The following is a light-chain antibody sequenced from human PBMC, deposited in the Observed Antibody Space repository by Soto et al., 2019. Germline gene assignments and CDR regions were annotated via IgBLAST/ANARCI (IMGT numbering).Light chain of an antibody. J-gene: IGKJ5*01. CDR2: NTS. CDR1: QSVISY. Sequence: EIVLTQSPVTLSLSPGERATLSCRASQSVISYLAWYQQKPGQAPRLLIYNTSNRATGIPARFSGSGSGTDFTLTISSLEPEDFAIYYCQQRFNWPPITFGQGTRLEIK. V-gene: IGKV3-11*01. CDR3: QQRFNWPPIT.